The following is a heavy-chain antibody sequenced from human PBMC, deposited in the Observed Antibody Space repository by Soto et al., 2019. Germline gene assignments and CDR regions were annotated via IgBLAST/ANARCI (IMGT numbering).Heavy chain of an antibody. CDR3: ARLVYDTRLNYMYFDF. CDR2: IFHDGTA. D-gene: IGHD2-8*01. V-gene: IGHV4-4*02. Sequence: SETLSLTCAVSGVSISSGNWWTWVRQTPQRGLEYIGEIFHDGTANYYPSFERRVAISVDTSKNQFSLKLTSVTAADTAIYFCARLVYDTRLNYMYFDFWGQGAQVTVSS. CDR1: GVSISSGNW. J-gene: IGHJ4*02.